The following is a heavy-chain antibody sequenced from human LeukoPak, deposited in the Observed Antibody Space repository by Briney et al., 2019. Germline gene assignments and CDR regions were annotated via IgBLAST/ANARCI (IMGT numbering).Heavy chain of an antibody. D-gene: IGHD5-24*01. J-gene: IGHJ4*02. V-gene: IGHV3-30*03. Sequence: GGSLRLSCAASGFTFSSHGMSWVRQAPGKGLEWVAVISYDGSNKYYADSVKGRFTISRDNSKNTLYLQTNSLRAEDTAVYYCARDMPGWLQPHDYWGQGTLVTVSS. CDR2: ISYDGSNK. CDR3: ARDMPGWLQPHDY. CDR1: GFTFSSHG.